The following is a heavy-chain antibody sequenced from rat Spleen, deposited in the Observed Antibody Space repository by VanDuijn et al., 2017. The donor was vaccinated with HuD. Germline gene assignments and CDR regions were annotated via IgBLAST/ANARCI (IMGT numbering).Heavy chain of an antibody. CDR1: GFTFSNYD. CDR2: ISPSGGST. V-gene: IGHV5-25*01. CDR3: ARLDYNSNYIYYFDY. D-gene: IGHD1-2*01. Sequence: EVQLVESGGGLVQPGRSLKLSCAASGFTFSNYDMAWVRQAPTKGLEWVASISPSGGSTYYRDSVKGRFTISRDNAKSTLYLQMDSLRSEDTDTYYCARLDYNSNYIYYFDYWGQGVMVTVSS. J-gene: IGHJ2*01.